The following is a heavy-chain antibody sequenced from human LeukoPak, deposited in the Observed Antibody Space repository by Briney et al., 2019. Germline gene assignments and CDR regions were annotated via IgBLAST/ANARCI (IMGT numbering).Heavy chain of an antibody. J-gene: IGHJ4*02. D-gene: IGHD4-17*01. CDR2: ISGSGDTT. V-gene: IGHV3-23*01. Sequence: GGSLRLSCTASGFTFSSYSMRWVRQGPGTGLEWVSAISGSGDTTFYADSVKGRLTISRDNSKKTLYLQVNSLRAEDTAVYFCAKELTTERTPGVDSWGQGTLVTVSS. CDR3: AKELTTERTPGVDS. CDR1: GFTFSSYS.